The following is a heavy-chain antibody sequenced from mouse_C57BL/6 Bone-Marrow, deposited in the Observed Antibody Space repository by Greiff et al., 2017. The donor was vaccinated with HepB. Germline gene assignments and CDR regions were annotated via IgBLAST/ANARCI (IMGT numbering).Heavy chain of an antibody. J-gene: IGHJ1*03. CDR1: GFTFSDYG. D-gene: IGHD2-3*01. CDR3: ARVDDGYYLYWYFDG. V-gene: IGHV5-17*01. CDR2: ISSGSSTI. Sequence: DVKLVESGGGLVKPGGSLKLSCAASGFTFSDYGMHWVRQAPEKGLEWVAYISSGSSTIYYADTVKGRYTISRDNAKNTLFLQMTSLKSEDPAMCYCARVDDGYYLYWYFDGWGTGTTVTVSS.